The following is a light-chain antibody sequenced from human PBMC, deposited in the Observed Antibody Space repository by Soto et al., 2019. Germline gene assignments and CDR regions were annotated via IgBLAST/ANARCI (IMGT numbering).Light chain of an antibody. J-gene: IGKJ2*01. CDR1: QIVSGN. CDR2: GAS. V-gene: IGKV3-15*01. CDR3: QQYNNWPYT. Sequence: EIVMTQSPATLSVSPGERATLSCRASQIVSGNLAWYQQKPGQAPRLLIYGASTRATGIPARFSGSGSGAEFTLTISSLQSEDFAVYYCQQYNNWPYTFGQGTKLEIK.